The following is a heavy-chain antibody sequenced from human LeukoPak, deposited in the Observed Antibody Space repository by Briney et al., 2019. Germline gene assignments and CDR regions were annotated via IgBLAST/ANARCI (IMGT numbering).Heavy chain of an antibody. CDR2: IWYDGKNK. CDR1: GFNFTGYG. Sequence: PGRSLRLSCAASGFNFTGYGIHWVRQVPGKGLVWVAVIWYDGKNKHYADSVKGRFTISRDTSKNTVYLQMNSLRAEDTAVYYCTRVSESGNSDYWGQGTLVTVSS. V-gene: IGHV3-33*01. D-gene: IGHD4-23*01. J-gene: IGHJ4*02. CDR3: TRVSESGNSDY.